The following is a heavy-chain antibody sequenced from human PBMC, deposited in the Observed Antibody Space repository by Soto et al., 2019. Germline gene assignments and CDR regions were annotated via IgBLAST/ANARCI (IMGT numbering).Heavy chain of an antibody. D-gene: IGHD5-12*01. CDR3: ARGGYSGYVMRTYYFDY. V-gene: IGHV4-34*01. CDR1: GGSFSGYY. CDR2: INHSGST. Sequence: ETLSLTCAVYGGSFSGYYWSWIRQPPGKGLEWIGEINHSGSTNYNPSLKSRVTISVDTSKNQFSLKLSSVTAADTAVYYCARGGYSGYVMRTYYFDYWGQGTLVTVSS. J-gene: IGHJ4*02.